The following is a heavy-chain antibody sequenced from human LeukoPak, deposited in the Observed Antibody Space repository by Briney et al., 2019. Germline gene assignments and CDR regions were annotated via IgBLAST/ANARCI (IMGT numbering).Heavy chain of an antibody. CDR1: GFTFGSYA. V-gene: IGHV3-23*01. J-gene: IGHJ4*02. D-gene: IGHD5-12*01. Sequence: GGSLRLSCAASGFTFGSYAMTWVRQAPGKGLEWVSGITSSGASTYYAASVKGRFTVSRDNSENTLYLQINNLSAEDTGTYYCVKDEDLYSPTWYLFEDWGQGTLVTVSS. CDR3: VKDEDLYSPTWYLFED. CDR2: ITSSGAST.